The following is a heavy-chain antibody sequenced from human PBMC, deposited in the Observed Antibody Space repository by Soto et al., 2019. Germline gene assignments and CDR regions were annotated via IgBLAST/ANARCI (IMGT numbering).Heavy chain of an antibody. V-gene: IGHV3-64D*06. CDR3: VKVYYYDSSGYYYYFDY. J-gene: IGHJ4*02. CDR2: ISSNGGST. CDR1: GFTFSSYA. D-gene: IGHD3-22*01. Sequence: HPGGSLRLSCSASGFTFSSYAMHWVRQAPGKGLEYVSAISSNGGSTYYADSVKGRFTISRDNSKNTLYLQMSSLRAEDTAVYYCVKVYYYDSSGYYYYFDYWGQGTLVTVSS.